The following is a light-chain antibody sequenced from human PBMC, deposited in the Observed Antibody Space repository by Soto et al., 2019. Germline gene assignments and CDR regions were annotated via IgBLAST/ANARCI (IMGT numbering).Light chain of an antibody. J-gene: IGKJ3*01. CDR3: QKYNSVHSH. CDR1: QGMSNY. Sequence: EIQMTPSPSSLSASVGARVTITCRASQGMSNYLAWYQQKPGKVPKLLIYAASTFQSGVPSRFSYSQSGTDLALTISSQQSEDVATYYCQKYNSVHSHFGAGTKVDIK. CDR2: AAS. V-gene: IGKV1-27*01.